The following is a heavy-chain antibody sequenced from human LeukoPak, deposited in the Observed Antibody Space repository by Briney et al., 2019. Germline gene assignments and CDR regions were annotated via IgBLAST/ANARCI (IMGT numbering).Heavy chain of an antibody. V-gene: IGHV3-15*01. J-gene: IGHJ5*02. CDR2: IKSKTDGETA. D-gene: IGHD3-22*01. CDR3: TIVLRPYRGSGYRNWFDP. Sequence: GGSLRLSCAASGFTFSNAWMAWVRQVPGKGLEWLGRIKSKTDGETADYAAPVRGRFFISRDDRKDTLYVEINSLKTEDTGIYYCTIVLRPYRGSGYRNWFDPWGRGTLVTVPS. CDR1: GFTFSNAW.